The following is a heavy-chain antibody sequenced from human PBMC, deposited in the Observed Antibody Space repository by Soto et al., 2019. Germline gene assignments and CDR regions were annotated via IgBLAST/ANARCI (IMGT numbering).Heavy chain of an antibody. D-gene: IGHD4-17*01. CDR3: ASESYGGEFDY. CDR2: IRPSGGST. Sequence: SVKVSCKVSGYTFTSYYIHWVRQAPGQGLEWMGIIRPSGGSTTYAQKFQGRVTITRDTSASTAYMELSSLRSEDTAVYYCASESYGGEFDYWGQGTLVTVSS. J-gene: IGHJ4*02. CDR1: GYTFTSYY. V-gene: IGHV1-46*01.